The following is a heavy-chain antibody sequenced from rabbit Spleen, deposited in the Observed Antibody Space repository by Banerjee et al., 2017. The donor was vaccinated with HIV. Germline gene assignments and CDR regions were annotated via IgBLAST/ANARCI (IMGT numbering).Heavy chain of an antibody. J-gene: IGHJ2*01. CDR3: ARNYVNAFDP. V-gene: IGHV1S45*01. Sequence: QEQLVESGGGLVQPEGSLTLTCTASGFSFSSSYWICWVRQAPGKGLEWIACIYAGSSDTTYYASWAKGRFTISRTSSTTVTLQMTSLTAADMATYFCARNYVNAFDPWGQGTLVTVS. CDR1: GFSFSSSYW. CDR2: IYAGSSDTT. D-gene: IGHD1-1*01.